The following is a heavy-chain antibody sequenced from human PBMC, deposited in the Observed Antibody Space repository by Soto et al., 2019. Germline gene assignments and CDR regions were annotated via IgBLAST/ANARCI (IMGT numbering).Heavy chain of an antibody. V-gene: IGHV3-30*03. CDR3: ATTQLELQN. CDR2: ISYDGSNK. J-gene: IGHJ4*02. D-gene: IGHD1-1*01. CDR1: GFTFSSYG. Sequence: QVQLVESGGGVVQPGRSLRLSCAASGFTFSSYGMHWVRQAPGKGLEWVAVISYDGSNKYYADSVKGRFTISRDNSKNTLYLQMNSLRAEDTAVYYCATTQLELQNWGQGTLVTVSS.